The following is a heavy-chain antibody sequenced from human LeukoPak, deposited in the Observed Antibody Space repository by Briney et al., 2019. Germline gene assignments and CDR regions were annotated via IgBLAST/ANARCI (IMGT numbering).Heavy chain of an antibody. J-gene: IGHJ4*02. V-gene: IGHV5-51*01. CDR2: IYPGDSDT. CDR1: GYSFTSYW. CDR3: ARHGIAAPVTMGTFFDY. D-gene: IGHD6-13*01. Sequence: GESLKISCKGSGYSFTSYWIGWVRQMPGKGLEWMGIIYPGDSDTRYSPSFQGQVTISADKSISTAYLQWSSLKASDTAMYYCARHGIAAPVTMGTFFDYWGQGTLVTVSS.